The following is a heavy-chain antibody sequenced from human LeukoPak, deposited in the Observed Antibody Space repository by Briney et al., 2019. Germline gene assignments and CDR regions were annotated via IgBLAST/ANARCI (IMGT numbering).Heavy chain of an antibody. CDR2: IHHSGRT. CDR1: GGSISSYY. D-gene: IGHD3-3*01. J-gene: IGHJ5*02. Sequence: SETLSLTCTVSGGSISSYYWGWIRQPPGKGLEWIGSIHHSGRTYYNPSLKSRVTISVDTSKNQFSLKLSSVTAADTAVYYCARDHLANLASRLFDPWGQGTLVTVSS. CDR3: ARDHLANLASRLFDP. V-gene: IGHV4-38-2*02.